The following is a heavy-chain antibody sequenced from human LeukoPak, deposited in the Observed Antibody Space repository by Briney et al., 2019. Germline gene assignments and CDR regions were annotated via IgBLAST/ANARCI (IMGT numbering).Heavy chain of an antibody. J-gene: IGHJ4*02. D-gene: IGHD1-26*01. CDR1: GFTFSNAW. V-gene: IGHV3-15*01. CDR3: TTDLRWEMIFNY. CDR2: IKSKPDGGTT. Sequence: AGGSLRLSCAASGFTFSNAWMSWVRQAPGKGLEWVGRIKSKPDGGTTDYAAPVKGRFTISRDDSKNTVYLQMNSLKTEDTAVFYCTTDLRWEMIFNYWGQGTLVTVSS.